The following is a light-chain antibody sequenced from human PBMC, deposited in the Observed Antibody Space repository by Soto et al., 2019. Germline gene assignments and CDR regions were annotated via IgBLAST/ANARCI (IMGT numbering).Light chain of an antibody. V-gene: IGKV3-11*01. CDR3: QHRNDWPFT. CDR1: QSFYSY. CDR2: DVS. Sequence: EVVLTQSPSTLSLSPGERATLSCRASQSFYSYLAWYQQKPGKPPRLLISDVSNWDTGIPARFSGSGYGTDFTLTISSLEPEDFAVYYCQHRNDWPFTFGGGTKVEFK. J-gene: IGKJ4*01.